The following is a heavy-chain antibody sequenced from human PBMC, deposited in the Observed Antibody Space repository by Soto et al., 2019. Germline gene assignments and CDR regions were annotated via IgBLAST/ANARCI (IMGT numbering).Heavy chain of an antibody. V-gene: IGHV3-33*01. J-gene: IGHJ4*02. D-gene: IGHD3-22*01. Sequence: PGGSLRLSCAASGFTFSSYGMHWVRQAPGKGLEWLAVIWYDGINKYYSDSVKGRFTISRDNSKNTLYLQMNSLRSEDTAVYYCARVSSNYYDSSGYPPGLDYWGQGTLVTVSS. CDR2: IWYDGINK. CDR3: ARVSSNYYDSSGYPPGLDY. CDR1: GFTFSSYG.